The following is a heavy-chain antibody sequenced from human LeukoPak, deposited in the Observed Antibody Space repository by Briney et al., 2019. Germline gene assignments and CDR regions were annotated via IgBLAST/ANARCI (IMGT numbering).Heavy chain of an antibody. Sequence: PSETLSLTCTVSGGSISRSSYYWGWIRQPPGKGLEWIGTIYNSGSTYYNPSLKSRVTISVDRSKNQFSLKLSSVTAADTAVYSCARGPHYYYYYMDVWGKGATVTVSS. V-gene: IGHV4-39*07. CDR1: GGSISRSSYY. J-gene: IGHJ6*03. CDR3: ARGPHYYYYYMDV. CDR2: IYNSGST.